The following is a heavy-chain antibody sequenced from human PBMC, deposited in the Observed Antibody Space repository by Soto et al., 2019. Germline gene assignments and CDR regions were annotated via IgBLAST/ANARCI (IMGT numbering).Heavy chain of an antibody. J-gene: IGHJ1*01. CDR3: ARGEGGFQY. Sequence: QVQLQQWGAGLLKPSETLSLTCAVYGGSFRGYYWSWIRQPPGKGLEWIGDINHSGRTTYNPSLKSRFTISVDTSKNQFYLKLNSMTAADTAVYYCARGEGGFQYWGQGTLVTVSS. CDR2: INHSGRT. CDR1: GGSFRGYY. V-gene: IGHV4-34*01.